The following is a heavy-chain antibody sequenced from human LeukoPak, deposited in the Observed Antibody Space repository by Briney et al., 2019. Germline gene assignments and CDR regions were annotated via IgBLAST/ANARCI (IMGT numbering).Heavy chain of an antibody. J-gene: IGHJ4*02. Sequence: GGALPLTCPASGWTFRNDWMSWVRQPPAKGLAWVGRIKSKTDSRTTDYAAPVKGRFTISSDDSKNTLYLQMNSLKTEDTAVYYCTTAGDSPLDYWGQGTLVTVSS. CDR1: GWTFRNDW. V-gene: IGHV3-15*01. CDR3: TTAGDSPLDY. D-gene: IGHD2-21*02. CDR2: IKSKTDSRTT.